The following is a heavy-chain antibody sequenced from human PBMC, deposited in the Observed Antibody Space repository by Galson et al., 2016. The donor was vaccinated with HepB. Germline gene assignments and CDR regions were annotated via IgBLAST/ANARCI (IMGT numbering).Heavy chain of an antibody. V-gene: IGHV3-74*01. CDR2: ITSDGSST. CDR1: GFTLSNYW. Sequence: SLRLSCAASGFTLSNYWIHWVRQAPGKGLVWVSRITSDGSSTTYAEFVEGRFTISRDNAKNTLYLQMNRLRAEDTAVYYCARDRGASTPLDPWGQGTLVTVSS. J-gene: IGHJ5*02. D-gene: IGHD2-2*01. CDR3: ARDRGASTPLDP.